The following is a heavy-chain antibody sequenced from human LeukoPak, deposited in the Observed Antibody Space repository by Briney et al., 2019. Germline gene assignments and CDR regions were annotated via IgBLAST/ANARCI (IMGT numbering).Heavy chain of an antibody. CDR1: GFTFTTYT. J-gene: IGHJ4*02. CDR3: ARGSFRGHAPNY. Sequence: ASVKVSCKTSGFTFTTYTMHWVRQAPGQRLEWMGWINAANGNTQYSQKFQGRVTITRDTSASTAYMELSSLRSEDTAVYYCARGSFRGHAPNYWGQGTLVTVSS. V-gene: IGHV1-3*01. D-gene: IGHD3-16*01. CDR2: INAANGNT.